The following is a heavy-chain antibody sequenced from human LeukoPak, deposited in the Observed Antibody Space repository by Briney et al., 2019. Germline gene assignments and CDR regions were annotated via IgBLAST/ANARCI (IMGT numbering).Heavy chain of an antibody. Sequence: SETLSLTCTVSGGSISSSNYWGWIRQPPGKGLEWIGSIFYSGSTYYNPSLKSRVTISVDTSKNQFSLKLTSVTAADTAVYYCARGLAAAGTIDPWGQGTLVTVSS. CDR1: GGSISSSNY. CDR2: IFYSGST. J-gene: IGHJ5*02. CDR3: ARGLAAAGTIDP. V-gene: IGHV4-39*01. D-gene: IGHD6-13*01.